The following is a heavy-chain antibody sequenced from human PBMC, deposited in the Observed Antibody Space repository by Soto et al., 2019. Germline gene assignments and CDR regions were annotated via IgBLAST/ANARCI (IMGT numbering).Heavy chain of an antibody. J-gene: IGHJ5*02. V-gene: IGHV4-59*01. CDR1: GGSIGSYY. Sequence: SETLSLTCTVSGGSIGSYYWSWIRQPPGKGLEWIGYIYYSGSTNYNPSLKSRVTISVDTSKNQFSLKRSSVTAADTAVYYWARAHDYIWGSYRSNEENWFDPWGQGTLVTVSS. CDR2: IYYSGST. D-gene: IGHD3-16*02. CDR3: ARAHDYIWGSYRSNEENWFDP.